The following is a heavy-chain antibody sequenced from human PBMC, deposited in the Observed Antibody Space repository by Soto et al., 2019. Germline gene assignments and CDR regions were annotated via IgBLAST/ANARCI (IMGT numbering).Heavy chain of an antibody. CDR2: INLDGSEK. J-gene: IGHJ6*02. CDR1: GFTFRTYW. V-gene: IGHV3-7*05. Sequence: EVQLVESGGGLVQPGGSLRLSCAASGFTFRTYWLSWVRQVPGKGLEWVANINLDGSEKNYGDSVKGRFTISRDNARNSLYLQMSSLRAEDTALYYCARDGSTSWYSYDYHGMDVWGQGTTVTVSS. D-gene: IGHD5-18*01. CDR3: ARDGSTSWYSYDYHGMDV.